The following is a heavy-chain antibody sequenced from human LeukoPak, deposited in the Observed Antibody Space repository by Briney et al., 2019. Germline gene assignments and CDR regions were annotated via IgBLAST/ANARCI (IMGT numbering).Heavy chain of an antibody. CDR1: GYSVTSGNY. D-gene: IGHD6-13*01. Sequence: PSETLSLTCIVSGYSVTSGNYWGWIGQSPEKGLEWIGSIHQSGSTYYNPSLTSRVTISVDTSKNQFSLRLRSVTAADTAVYYCARGLSAPAAAGIWGQGTLVTVSS. CDR2: IHQSGST. CDR3: ARGLSAPAAAGI. V-gene: IGHV4-38-2*02. J-gene: IGHJ4*02.